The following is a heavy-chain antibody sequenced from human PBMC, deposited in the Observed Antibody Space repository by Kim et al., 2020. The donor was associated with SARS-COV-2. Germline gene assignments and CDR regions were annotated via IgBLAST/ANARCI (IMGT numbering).Heavy chain of an antibody. CDR3: ARDLLSSTLEPYRHNWFDP. CDR1: GYTFTGYY. D-gene: IGHD2-2*01. J-gene: IGHJ5*02. Sequence: ASVKVSCKASGYTFTGYYMHWVRQAPGQGLEWMGWINPNSGGTNYAQKFQGRVTMTRDTSISTAYMELSRLRSDDTAVYYCARDLLSSTLEPYRHNWFDPWGQGTLVTVSS. V-gene: IGHV1-2*02. CDR2: INPNSGGT.